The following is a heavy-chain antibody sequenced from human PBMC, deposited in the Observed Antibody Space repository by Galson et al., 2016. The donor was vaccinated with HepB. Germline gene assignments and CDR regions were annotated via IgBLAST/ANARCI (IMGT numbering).Heavy chain of an antibody. CDR3: ARDGVQMATNPLDY. J-gene: IGHJ4*02. CDR1: GFTFSDYS. D-gene: IGHD5-24*01. CDR2: ISRSGDYI. Sequence: SLRLSCAASGFTFSDYSMNWVRQAPGKGLEWVSAISRSGDYISYADSVKGRFTSSRDNAKNSVYLQMDTLRAEDPAVYYCARDGVQMATNPLDYWGQGTLVTVSS. V-gene: IGHV3-21*01.